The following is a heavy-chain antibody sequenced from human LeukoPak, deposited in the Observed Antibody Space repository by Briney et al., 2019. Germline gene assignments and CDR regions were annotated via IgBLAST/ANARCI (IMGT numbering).Heavy chain of an antibody. V-gene: IGHV3-21*01. CDR3: ASHSGYDSAFDI. CDR1: GFTFSSYS. CDR2: ISSSSSYI. Sequence: PGGSLRLSCTASGFTFSSYSMNWVRQAPGKGLEWVSSISSSSSYIYYADSVKGRFTISRDNAKNSLYLQMNSLRAEDTAVYYCASHSGYDSAFDIWGQGTMVTVSS. D-gene: IGHD5-12*01. J-gene: IGHJ3*02.